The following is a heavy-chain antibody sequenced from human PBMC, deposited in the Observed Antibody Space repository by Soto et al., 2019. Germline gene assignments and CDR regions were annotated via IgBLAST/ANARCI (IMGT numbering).Heavy chain of an antibody. CDR1: GFTFSSYA. CDR2: ISYDGSNK. Sequence: PGGSLRLSCAASGFTFSSYAMHWVRQAPGKGLEWVAVISYDGSNKYYADSVKGRFTISRDNSKNTLCLQMNSLRAEDTAVYYCARDSTEVLRFLEWPLGGYWGQGTLVTVSS. J-gene: IGHJ4*02. CDR3: ARDSTEVLRFLEWPLGGY. V-gene: IGHV3-30-3*01. D-gene: IGHD3-3*01.